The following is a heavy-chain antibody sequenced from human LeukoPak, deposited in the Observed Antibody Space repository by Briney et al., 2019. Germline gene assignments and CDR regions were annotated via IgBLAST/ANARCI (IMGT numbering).Heavy chain of an antibody. CDR3: ASPHYYDSSGYRY. J-gene: IGHJ4*02. D-gene: IGHD3-22*01. CDR2: INHSGST. CDR1: GGSFSGYY. V-gene: IGHV4-34*01. Sequence: SETLSLTCAVYGGSFSGYYWSWIRQPPGKGLEWIGEINHSGSTNYNPSLKSRVTISVDTSKNQFSLKLSSVTAADTAVYYCASPHYYDSSGYRYWGQGTLVTVSS.